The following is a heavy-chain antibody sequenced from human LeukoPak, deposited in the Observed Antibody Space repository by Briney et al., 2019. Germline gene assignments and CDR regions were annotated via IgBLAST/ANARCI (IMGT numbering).Heavy chain of an antibody. CDR3: ATAQPPSSWPYHYYYGLDV. CDR1: GYTFSSYD. D-gene: IGHD6-13*01. CDR2: MNPNSGIT. J-gene: IGHJ6*02. Sequence: GASVTVSCKASGYTFSSYDINWVRQATGQGLEWMGWMNPNSGITNYAQQFQGRVSMTRYTSISTAYMELSNLRSEDTAVYYCATAQPPSSWPYHYYYGLDVWGLGTTVTVSS. V-gene: IGHV1-8*01.